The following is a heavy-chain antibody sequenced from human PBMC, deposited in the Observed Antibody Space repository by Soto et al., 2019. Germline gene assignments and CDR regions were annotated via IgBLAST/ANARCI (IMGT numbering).Heavy chain of an antibody. CDR2: ISYDGSNK. D-gene: IGHD2-15*01. CDR1: GFTVSNYA. V-gene: IGHV3-30-3*01. Sequence: QVQLVESGGGVVQPGRSLRLSCAASGFTVSNYAMQWVRQAPGKGLEWVAVISYDGSNKYYADSVKGRFTISRDNSKNTMYLQMSSLRAEVTAVYYCARERSGGVVVVAAHLDYWGQGTLVTVSS. CDR3: ARERSGGVVVVAAHLDY. J-gene: IGHJ4*02.